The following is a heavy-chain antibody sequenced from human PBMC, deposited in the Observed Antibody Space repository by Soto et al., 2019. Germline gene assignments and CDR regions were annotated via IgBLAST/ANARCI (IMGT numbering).Heavy chain of an antibody. V-gene: IGHV1-3*01. J-gene: IGHJ4*02. CDR2: IDAGNGNT. CDR1: GHTSTNYA. D-gene: IGHD3-10*01. Sequence: QVQLVQSGAEVKKPGASVKVSCKASGHTSTNYAVHWVRQAPGQRLEWMGRIDAGNGNTKYSQKFQGRVTITTDTXASTAYMELSSLRSEDTAVYYCAREGSTYGSTFDYWGQGTLVTVSS. CDR3: AREGSTYGSTFDY.